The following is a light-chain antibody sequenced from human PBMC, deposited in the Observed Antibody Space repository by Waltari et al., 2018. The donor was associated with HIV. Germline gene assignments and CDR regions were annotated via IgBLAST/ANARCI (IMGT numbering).Light chain of an antibody. V-gene: IGLV2-23*02. CDR2: EVS. Sequence: QSALTQPASVSGSPGQSITISCTGTSSDVGSYNLVSWYQQHPGKAPKLMIYEVSKRPSWVSNRFSGSKSGNTASLTISGLQAEDEADYYCCSYAGSSTFYVVFGGGTKLTVL. CDR1: SSDVGSYNL. J-gene: IGLJ2*01. CDR3: CSYAGSSTFYVV.